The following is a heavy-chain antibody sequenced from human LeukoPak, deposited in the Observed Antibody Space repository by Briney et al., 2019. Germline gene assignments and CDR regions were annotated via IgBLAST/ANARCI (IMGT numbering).Heavy chain of an antibody. CDR3: ARGSSVGQGYYYMDV. Sequence: SETLSLTCTVSGGSISSSSYYWGWIRQPPGKGLEWIGSIYYSGSTYYNPSLKSRVTISVDTSKNQFSLKLSSVTAADTAVYYCARGSSVGQGYYYMDVWGKGTTVTVSS. CDR1: GGSISSSSYY. V-gene: IGHV4-39*07. J-gene: IGHJ6*03. CDR2: IYYSGST.